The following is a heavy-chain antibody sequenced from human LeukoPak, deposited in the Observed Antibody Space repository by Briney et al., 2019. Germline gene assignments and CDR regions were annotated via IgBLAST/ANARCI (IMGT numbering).Heavy chain of an antibody. CDR2: INHSGST. V-gene: IGHV4-34*01. Sequence: SETLSLTCAVYGGSFSGYYWSWIRQPPGKGLEWIGEINHSGSTNYNPSLKSRVTISVDTSKNQFSLKLSSVTAADTAVYYCARSRYSSPPDYWGQGTLVTVSS. CDR1: GGSFSGYY. J-gene: IGHJ4*02. D-gene: IGHD6-13*01. CDR3: ARSRYSSPPDY.